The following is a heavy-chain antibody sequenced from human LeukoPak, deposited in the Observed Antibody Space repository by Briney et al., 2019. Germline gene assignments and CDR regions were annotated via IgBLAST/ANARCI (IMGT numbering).Heavy chain of an antibody. V-gene: IGHV1-18*01. Sequence: ASVKVSCKASGYTFTSYGISWVRQAPGQGLEWMGRISAYNGNTNYAQKLQGRVTMTTDTSTSTAYMELRSLRSDDTAVYYCARAPAFWWRDSSGYYWFDPWGQGTLVTVSS. CDR3: ARAPAFWWRDSSGYYWFDP. CDR2: ISAYNGNT. J-gene: IGHJ5*02. D-gene: IGHD3-22*01. CDR1: GYTFTSYG.